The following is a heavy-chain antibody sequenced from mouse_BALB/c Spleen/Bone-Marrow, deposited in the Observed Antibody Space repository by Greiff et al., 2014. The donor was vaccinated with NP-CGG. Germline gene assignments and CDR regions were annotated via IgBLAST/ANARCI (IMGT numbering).Heavy chain of an antibody. CDR3: ARVRNWADY. J-gene: IGHJ2*01. Sequence: VQLQESGAELVRPGSSVKISCKASGYAFSSYWMNWVKQRPGQGLEWIGQVYPGDGDTNYNGKFKGKATLTADKSSSTAYMQLSSLTSEDSAVYFCARVRNWADYWGQGTTLTVSS. V-gene: IGHV1-80*01. D-gene: IGHD4-1*01. CDR1: GYAFSSYW. CDR2: VYPGDGDT.